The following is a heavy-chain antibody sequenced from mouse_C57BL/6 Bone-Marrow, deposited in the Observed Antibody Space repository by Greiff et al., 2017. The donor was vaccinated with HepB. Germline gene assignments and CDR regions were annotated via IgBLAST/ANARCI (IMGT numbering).Heavy chain of an antibody. CDR1: GFSLSTSGMG. CDR2: IYWDDDK. D-gene: IGHD1-1*01. Sequence: QVTLKVSGPGILQSSQTLSLTCSFSGFSLSTSGMGVSWIRQPSGKGLEWLAHIYWDDDKRYNPSLKSLLTISKDTSRNQVFLKIPSVDTADTATYYCARRYYGSSYYYAMDYWGQGTSVTVSS. J-gene: IGHJ4*01. CDR3: ARRYYGSSYYYAMDY. V-gene: IGHV8-12*01.